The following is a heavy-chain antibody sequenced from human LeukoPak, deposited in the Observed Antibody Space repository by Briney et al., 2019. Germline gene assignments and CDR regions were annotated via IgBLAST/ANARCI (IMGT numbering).Heavy chain of an antibody. CDR1: GFTFSSYG. V-gene: IGHV3-33*01. CDR3: ARDSELKVGGSFDY. CDR2: IWYDGTNK. Sequence: GGSLRLSCAASGFTFSSYGMHWVRQAPGKGLEWVAVIWYDGTNKYYADSVKGRFTISRDSSENILYLQMNSLRAEDTAVYYCARDSELKVGGSFDYWGQGTLVTVSS. D-gene: IGHD3-16*01. J-gene: IGHJ4*02.